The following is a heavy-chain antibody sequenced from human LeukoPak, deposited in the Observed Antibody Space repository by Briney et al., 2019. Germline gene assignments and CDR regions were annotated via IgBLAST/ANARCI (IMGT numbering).Heavy chain of an antibody. V-gene: IGHV3-74*01. CDR3: AREAIRADIVVVPAALYYMDV. J-gene: IGHJ6*03. D-gene: IGHD2-2*01. Sequence: GGSLRLSCAASGFTFSGDWMHWVRQAPGKGLVWVSHISSAGYTTRYADSVKGRFTISRDNAKNTLYLQMNSLRAEDTAVYYCAREAIRADIVVVPAALYYMDVWGKGTTVTVSS. CDR1: GFTFSGDW. CDR2: ISSAGYTT.